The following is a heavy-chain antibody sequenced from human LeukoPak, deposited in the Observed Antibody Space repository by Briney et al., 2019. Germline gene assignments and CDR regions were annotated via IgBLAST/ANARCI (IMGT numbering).Heavy chain of an antibody. CDR3: ARHGYDFDY. CDR1: GFTFSSYE. CDR2: ISSSGSTI. D-gene: IGHD5-18*01. V-gene: IGHV3-48*03. J-gene: IGHJ4*02. Sequence: GGSLRLSCAASGFTFSSYEMNWGRQAPGKGREWGSYISSSGSTIYYADSVKGRFTISRDNAKNSLYLQMNSLRAEDTAVYYCARHGYDFDYWGQGTLVTVSS.